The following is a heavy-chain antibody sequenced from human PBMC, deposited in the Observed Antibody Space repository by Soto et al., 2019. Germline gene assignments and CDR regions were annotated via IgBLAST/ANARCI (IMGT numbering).Heavy chain of an antibody. V-gene: IGHV4-30-4*01. CDR2: IYYSGST. J-gene: IGHJ5*02. D-gene: IGHD3-9*01. CDR3: ASYYDILTGRSWFDP. CDR1: GGSISSGDYY. Sequence: SETLSLTCTVSGGSISSGDYYWSWIRQPPGKGLEWIGYIYYSGSTYYNPSLKSRVTISVDTSKNQFSLKLSSVTAADTAVYYCASYYDILTGRSWFDPWGQGTLVTVSS.